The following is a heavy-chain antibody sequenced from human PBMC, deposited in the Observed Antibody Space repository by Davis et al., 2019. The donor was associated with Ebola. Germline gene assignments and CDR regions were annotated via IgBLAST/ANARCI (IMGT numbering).Heavy chain of an antibody. CDR2: ITTNTASP. J-gene: IGHJ4*02. D-gene: IGHD3-16*01. CDR3: ARGMGELALN. Sequence: ASVKVSCEASGYPFTDFAINWLRQAPGQRFEWLGWITTNTASPTYARGFSERFVFSLDASVDTAFLQINNLRAEDTAIYYCARGMGELALNWGQGTLVTVSS. CDR1: GYPFTDFA. V-gene: IGHV7-4-1*02.